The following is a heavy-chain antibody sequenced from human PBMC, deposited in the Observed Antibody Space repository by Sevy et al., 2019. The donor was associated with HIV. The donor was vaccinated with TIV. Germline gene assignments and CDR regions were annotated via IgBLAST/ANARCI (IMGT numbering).Heavy chain of an antibody. V-gene: IGHV3-33*01. J-gene: IGHJ4*02. CDR1: GFTFSSYG. Sequence: GWSLRLSCAASGFTFSSYGMHWLRQAPGKGLQWVAVIWYDRSNKYHADSVKGRFTISRDNSKNTLYLQMNSLRADDTGVAYRASEKEGGYSSCWYGGVYFDYWGQGTLVTVSS. CDR2: IWYDRSNK. CDR3: ASEKEGGYSSCWYGGVYFDY. D-gene: IGHD6-19*01.